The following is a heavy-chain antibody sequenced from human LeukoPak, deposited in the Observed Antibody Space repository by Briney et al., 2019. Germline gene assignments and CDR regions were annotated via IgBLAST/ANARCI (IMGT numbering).Heavy chain of an antibody. CDR1: GFTFSSYS. Sequence: GGSLRLSCAASGFTFSSYSMIWVRQAPGKGLEWVSYISSSSSTIYYADSVKGRFTISRDNAKNSLYLQMNSLRAEDTAVYYCARGSGIAVAGTGYWGQGTLVTVSS. J-gene: IGHJ4*02. CDR3: ARGSGIAVAGTGY. CDR2: ISSSSSTI. D-gene: IGHD6-19*01. V-gene: IGHV3-48*01.